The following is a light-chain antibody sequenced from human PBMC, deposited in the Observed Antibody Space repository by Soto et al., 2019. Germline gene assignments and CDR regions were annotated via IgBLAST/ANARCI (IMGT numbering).Light chain of an antibody. CDR1: SSDVGGHDY. J-gene: IGLJ3*02. V-gene: IGLV2-14*01. Sequence: SALTQVASVSGSPGQSITISCTATSSDVGGHDYVSWYLQHPGKAPKLLIYEAFNRPSGVSDRFSGSKSGSTASLTISGLQAEDEGDYYCSSFTSTNTWVFGGGTKLT. CDR3: SSFTSTNTWV. CDR2: EAF.